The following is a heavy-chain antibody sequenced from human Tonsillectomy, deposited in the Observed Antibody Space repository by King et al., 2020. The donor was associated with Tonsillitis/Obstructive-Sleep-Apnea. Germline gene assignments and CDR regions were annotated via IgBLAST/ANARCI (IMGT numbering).Heavy chain of an antibody. D-gene: IGHD1-26*01. CDR3: ARDGRVRATDSYMDV. Sequence: VQLVESGGGLVKPGGSLRLSCAASGFTFSSYTMNWVRQAPGKGLEWVSSFSSGRSYIYYADSVKGRFTISRDNAKNSLYLQMNSLRAEDTGVYYCARDGRVRATDSYMDVWGKGTTVTVPS. J-gene: IGHJ6*03. CDR1: GFTFSSYT. CDR2: FSSGRSYI. V-gene: IGHV3-21*01.